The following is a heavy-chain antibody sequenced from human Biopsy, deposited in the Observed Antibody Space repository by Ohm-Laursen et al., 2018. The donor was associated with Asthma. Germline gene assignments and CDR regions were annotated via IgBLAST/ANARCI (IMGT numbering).Heavy chain of an antibody. CDR2: ISAYNGNT. CDR3: ARVRKDYYDSSGLSGGWFDP. V-gene: IGHV1-3*01. J-gene: IGHJ5*02. Sequence: ASVKVSCNPSGYTFTSYAINWLRQAPGQGLEWMGWISAYNGNTKYSQKFQGRVTITRDTSATTAYMELSSLRSEDTAVYYCARVRKDYYDSSGLSGGWFDPWGQGTLVTVSS. CDR1: GYTFTSYA. D-gene: IGHD3-22*01.